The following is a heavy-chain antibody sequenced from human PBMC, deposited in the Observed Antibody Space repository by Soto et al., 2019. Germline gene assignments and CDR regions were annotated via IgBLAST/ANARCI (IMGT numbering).Heavy chain of an antibody. D-gene: IGHD6-25*01. CDR1: GGSISGYY. CDR2: IYYSGST. Sequence: QVQLQESGPGLVKPSETLSLTCTVSGGSISGYYWSWIRQPPGKGLEWIGYIYYSGSTNYNPSLKSRVTISADTSKNQFSLKLTSVTPADTAVYYCARGGYSSGRNNYFDYWGQGTLVTVSS. V-gene: IGHV4-59*01. J-gene: IGHJ4*02. CDR3: ARGGYSSGRNNYFDY.